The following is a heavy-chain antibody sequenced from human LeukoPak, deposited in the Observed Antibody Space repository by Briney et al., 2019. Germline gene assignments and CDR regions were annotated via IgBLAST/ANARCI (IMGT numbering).Heavy chain of an antibody. CDR2: INAGNGNT. CDR3: AGDRDHLDWLLMDNYNCMNV. D-gene: IGHD3/OR15-3a*01. V-gene: IGHV1-3*01. CDR1: GYTFTTYA. Sequence: ASVKVSCKASGYTFTTYAMHWVRQAPGQRLEWMGWINAGNGNTKYSQKFQGRVTITRDTSASTAYMELSSLRSGDTAVYYCAGDRDHLDWLLMDNYNCMNVWGKGTRVTVSS. J-gene: IGHJ6*04.